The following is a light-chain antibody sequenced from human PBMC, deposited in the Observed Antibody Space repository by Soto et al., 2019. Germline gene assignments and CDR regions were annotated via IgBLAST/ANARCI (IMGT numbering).Light chain of an antibody. CDR3: CSYAGNYV. Sequence: QSALTQPRSVSGSPGQSVTISCTGTSSDVGGYNYVSWYQHHPGKAPKLMIYDVSKRPSGVPDRFSGSKSGNTASLTISGLQAEDEADYYCCSYAGNYVFGTGTKVTVL. V-gene: IGLV2-11*01. J-gene: IGLJ1*01. CDR2: DVS. CDR1: SSDVGGYNY.